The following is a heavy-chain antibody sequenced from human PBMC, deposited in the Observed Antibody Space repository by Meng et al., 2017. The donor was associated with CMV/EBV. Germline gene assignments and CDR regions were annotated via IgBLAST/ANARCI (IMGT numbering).Heavy chain of an antibody. J-gene: IGHJ4*02. CDR2: IRYDGSRR. V-gene: IGHV3-30*02. Sequence: GESLKISCAASGSQFTFSSYAMHWVRQAPGKGLEWVALIRYDGSRRYYADSVKGRFIISRDNSEKTMYLQMNSLRAEDTDVYFCAIPPLYCGGDCFSYFEYWGQGTLVTVSS. D-gene: IGHD2-21*01. CDR3: AIPPLYCGGDCFSYFEY. CDR1: GSQFTFSSYA.